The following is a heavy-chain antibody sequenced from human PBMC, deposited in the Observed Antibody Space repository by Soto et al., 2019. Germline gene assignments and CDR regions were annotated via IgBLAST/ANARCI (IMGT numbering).Heavy chain of an antibody. CDR1: GGSISSGGYY. Sequence: QVQLQESGPGLVKPSQTLSLTCTVSGGSISSGGYYWSWIRQHPGKGLEWIGYIYYSGSTYYNPSLKSRFTLSVDTSKNQFSLKLSSVTAADTAVYYCARDRIYYDSSGFFSDYGMDVWGQGTTVTVSS. D-gene: IGHD3-22*01. V-gene: IGHV4-31*03. CDR3: ARDRIYYDSSGFFSDYGMDV. J-gene: IGHJ6*02. CDR2: IYYSGST.